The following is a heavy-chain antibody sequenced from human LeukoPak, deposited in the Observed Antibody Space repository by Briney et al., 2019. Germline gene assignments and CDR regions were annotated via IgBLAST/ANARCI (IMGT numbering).Heavy chain of an antibody. Sequence: GGSLRLSCAASGFTFSSYGMHWVRQAPGKGLEWVAVISYDGSNKYYADSVKGRFTISRDNAKNSLYLQMNSLRAEDTAVYYCARKWYYDSSGYPFDYWGQGTLVTVSS. CDR1: GFTFSSYG. CDR2: ISYDGSNK. J-gene: IGHJ4*02. CDR3: ARKWYYDSSGYPFDY. D-gene: IGHD3-22*01. V-gene: IGHV3-30*03.